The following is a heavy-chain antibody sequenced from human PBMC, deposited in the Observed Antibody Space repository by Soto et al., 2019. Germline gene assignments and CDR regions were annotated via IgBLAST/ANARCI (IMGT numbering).Heavy chain of an antibody. CDR1: GYTFTSYY. Sequence: ASVKVSCKASGYTFTSYYMHWVRQAPGQGLEWMGIINPSGGSTSYAQKLQGRVTMTRDTSTSTVYMELSSLRSEDTAVYYCARDLKEDGRSYWYFDLWGRGTLVTVSS. J-gene: IGHJ2*01. V-gene: IGHV1-46*01. CDR2: INPSGGST. CDR3: ARDLKEDGRSYWYFDL. D-gene: IGHD2-15*01.